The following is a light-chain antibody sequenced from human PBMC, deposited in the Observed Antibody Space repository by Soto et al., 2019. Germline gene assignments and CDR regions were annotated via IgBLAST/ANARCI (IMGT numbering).Light chain of an antibody. CDR2: WAS. V-gene: IGKV4-1*01. J-gene: IGKJ4*01. Sequence: DIVITESPDSLAVSLFDSATINCESSQNILYNSNNKNYLAWYQQKPGQSPKLLIYWASTRESGVPDRFSGSGSGTHFTLTISSLQPEDFAVYYCQQDYNLPLTFGGGTKVDIK. CDR1: QNILYNSNNKNY. CDR3: QQDYNLPLT.